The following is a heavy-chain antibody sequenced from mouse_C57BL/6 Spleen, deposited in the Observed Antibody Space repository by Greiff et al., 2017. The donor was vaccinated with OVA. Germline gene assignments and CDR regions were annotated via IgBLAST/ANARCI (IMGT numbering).Heavy chain of an antibody. J-gene: IGHJ2*01. D-gene: IGHD2-10*01. CDR2: IDPSDSYT. V-gene: IGHV1-69*01. CDR1: GYTFTSYW. Sequence: QVQLKESGAELVMPGASVKLSCKASGYTFTSYWMHWVKQRPGQGLEWIGEIDPSDSYTNYNQKFKGKSTLTVDKSSSTAYMQLSSLTSEDSAVYYCARRRDLLFDYWGQGTTLTVSS. CDR3: ARRRDLLFDY.